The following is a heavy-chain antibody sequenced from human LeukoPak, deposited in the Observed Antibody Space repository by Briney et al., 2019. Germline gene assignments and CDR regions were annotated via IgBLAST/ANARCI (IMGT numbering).Heavy chain of an antibody. CDR3: ARDWGF. CDR2: IYTSGST. D-gene: IGHD3-16*01. J-gene: IGHJ4*02. V-gene: IGHV4-61*02. Sequence: PSETLSLTCTVSGGSISSGSYYWSWIRQPAGKGLEWIGRIYTSGSTNYNPSLKSRVTISVDTSKNQFSLKLSSVTAADTAVHYCARDWGFWGQGTLVTVSS. CDR1: GGSISSGSYY.